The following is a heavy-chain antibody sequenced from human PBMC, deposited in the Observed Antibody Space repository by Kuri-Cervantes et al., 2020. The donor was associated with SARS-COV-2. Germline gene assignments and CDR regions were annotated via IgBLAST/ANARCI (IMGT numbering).Heavy chain of an antibody. Sequence: GGSLRLSCAASGFTVSSNHMSWVRQGPGKGLEWVSILYSDEPYYADSVKGRSTISRDDSKNTLYLQMNSLRAEDTAVYYCVIVDTAMVGFGDYWGQGTLVTVSS. CDR1: GFTVSSNH. CDR3: VIVDTAMVGFGDY. D-gene: IGHD5-18*01. J-gene: IGHJ4*02. V-gene: IGHV3-53*05. CDR2: LYSDEP.